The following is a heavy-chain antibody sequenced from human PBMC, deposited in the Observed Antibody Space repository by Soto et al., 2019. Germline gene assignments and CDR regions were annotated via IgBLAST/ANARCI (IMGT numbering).Heavy chain of an antibody. CDR2: INPNSGGT. Sequence: ASVKVSCQASGYTFTGYYMHWVRQAPGHGLEWMGWINPNSGGTNYAQKFQGRVTMTRDTSISTAYMELSRLRSDDTAVYYCARDNLYCSGGSCYPPCNGFDPWGQGTLVTVSS. V-gene: IGHV1-2*02. CDR3: ARDNLYCSGGSCYPPCNGFDP. D-gene: IGHD2-15*01. J-gene: IGHJ5*02. CDR1: GYTFTGYY.